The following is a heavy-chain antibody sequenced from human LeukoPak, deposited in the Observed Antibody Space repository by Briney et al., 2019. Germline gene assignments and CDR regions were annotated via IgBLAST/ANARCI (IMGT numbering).Heavy chain of an antibody. J-gene: IGHJ4*02. CDR1: GFTFSSYW. V-gene: IGHV3-74*01. CDR3: ARGTSTSGRPLDY. Sequence: GGSLRLSCAASGFTFSSYWMHWVRQAPGKGLVWVSRINGDGRNTNHADSVKGRFTISRDNATNTLSLQMNSLRAEDTAVYYCARGTSTSGRPLDYWGQGTLVTVSS. CDR2: INGDGRNT.